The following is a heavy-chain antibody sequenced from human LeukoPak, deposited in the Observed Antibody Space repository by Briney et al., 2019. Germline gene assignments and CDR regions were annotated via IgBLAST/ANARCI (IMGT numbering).Heavy chain of an antibody. V-gene: IGHV3-30*04. CDR1: GFTFKRYA. D-gene: IGHD3-10*01. CDR2: MSYDGNFT. CDR3: ARGRSVYGSGSYSDY. Sequence: HPGRSLRLSCAASGFTFKRYAMHWVRQAPGMGLEWVTIMSYDGNFTYYSDSVKGRFTISRDNSNDTLYLQMNSLRADDTAIYYCARGRSVYGSGSYSDYWGQGTLATVSS. J-gene: IGHJ4*02.